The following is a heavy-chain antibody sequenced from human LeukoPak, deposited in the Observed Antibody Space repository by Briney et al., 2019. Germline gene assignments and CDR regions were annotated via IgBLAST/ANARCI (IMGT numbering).Heavy chain of an antibody. Sequence: SETLSLTCTVSGGSISSSSYYWGWIRQPPGKGLEWIGSIYYSGSTYYNPSLKSRVTISVDTSKNQFSLKLSSATAADTAVYYCARYGIAVAGYWGQGTLVTVSS. J-gene: IGHJ4*02. D-gene: IGHD6-19*01. CDR1: GGSISSSSYY. V-gene: IGHV4-39*01. CDR3: ARYGIAVAGY. CDR2: IYYSGST.